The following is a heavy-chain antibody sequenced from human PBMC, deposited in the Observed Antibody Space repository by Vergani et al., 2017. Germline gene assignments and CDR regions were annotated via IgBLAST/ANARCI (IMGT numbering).Heavy chain of an antibody. CDR3: ARDRGSSKTDY. Sequence: EVQLVESGGGLVQPGRSLRLSCAASGFTFDDYAMHWVRQAPGKGLEWVSGISWNSGSIGYADAVKGRFTISRDNAKNSLYLQMNSLRAEDTAVYYCARDRGSSKTDYWGQGTLVTVSS. J-gene: IGHJ4*02. D-gene: IGHD6-13*01. CDR1: GFTFDDYA. V-gene: IGHV3-9*01. CDR2: ISWNSGSI.